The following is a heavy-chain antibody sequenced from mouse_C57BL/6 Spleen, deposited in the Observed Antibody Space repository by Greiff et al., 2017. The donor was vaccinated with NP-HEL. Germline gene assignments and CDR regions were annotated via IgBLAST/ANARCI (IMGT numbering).Heavy chain of an antibody. CDR1: GFSLTSYG. V-gene: IGHV2-5*01. J-gene: IGHJ4*01. D-gene: IGHD2-4*01. CDR2: IWRGGST. Sequence: VQLQQSGPGLVQPSQSLSITCTVSGFSLTSYGVHWVRQSPGKGLEWLGVIWRGGSTDYNAAFMSRLSITKDNSKSQVFFKMNSLQADDTAIYYCAKKSPYYDYDEGYYAMDYWGQGTSVTVSS. CDR3: AKKSPYYDYDEGYYAMDY.